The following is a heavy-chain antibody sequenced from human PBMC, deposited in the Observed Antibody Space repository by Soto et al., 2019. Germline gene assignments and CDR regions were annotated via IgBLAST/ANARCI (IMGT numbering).Heavy chain of an antibody. CDR3: ARDQGFGETNYYYGMDV. J-gene: IGHJ6*02. V-gene: IGHV3-48*03. D-gene: IGHD3-10*01. CDR2: ISSSGSTI. CDR1: GFTFSSYE. Sequence: VQLVESGGGVVQPGRSLRLSCAASGFTFSSYEMNWVRQAPGKGLEWVSYISSSGSTIYYADSVKGRFTISRDNAKNSLYLQMNSLRAEDTAVYYCARDQGFGETNYYYGMDVWGQGTTVTVSS.